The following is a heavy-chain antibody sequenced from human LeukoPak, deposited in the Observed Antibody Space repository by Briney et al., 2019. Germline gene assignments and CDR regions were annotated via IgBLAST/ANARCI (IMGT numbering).Heavy chain of an antibody. D-gene: IGHD3-9*01. J-gene: IGHJ3*02. CDR2: IYHSGST. CDR3: AREEAYYDILTGYSPDAFDI. V-gene: IGHV4-38-2*02. Sequence: SETLSLTCTVSGYSISSGYYWGWIRQPPGKGLEWIGSIYHSGSTYYNPSLKSRVTISVDTSKNQFSLKLSSVTAADTAVYYCAREEAYYDILTGYSPDAFDIWGQGTMVTVSS. CDR1: GYSISSGYY.